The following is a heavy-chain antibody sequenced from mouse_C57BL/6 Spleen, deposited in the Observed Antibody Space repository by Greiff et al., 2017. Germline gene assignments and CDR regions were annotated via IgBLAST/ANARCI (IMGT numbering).Heavy chain of an antibody. V-gene: IGHV1-54*01. CDR3: ARGNYGLGY. CDR2: INPGRGGN. D-gene: IGHD1-1*02. Sequence: VQVVESGAELVRPGTSVKVSCKASGYAFTNYLIEWVKQRPGQGLEWIGVINPGRGGNKYNEKFKGKATLTADKSSSTAYMQLSSLTSEDSAVYFCARGNYGLGYWGQGTSVTVSS. CDR1: GYAFTNYL. J-gene: IGHJ4*01.